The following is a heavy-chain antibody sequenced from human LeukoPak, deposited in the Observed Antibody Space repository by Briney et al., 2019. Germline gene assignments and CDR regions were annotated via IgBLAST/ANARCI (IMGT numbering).Heavy chain of an antibody. V-gene: IGHV3-30*03. CDR3: ARDKYYGSGPE. Sequence: PGRSLRLSCAASGFTFSSYGMHWVRQAPGKGLEWVAVISYDGSNKYYADSVKGRFTISRDNSKNTLYLQMNSLRAEDTAVYYCARDKYYGSGPEWGQGTLVTVSS. CDR2: ISYDGSNK. J-gene: IGHJ4*02. D-gene: IGHD3-10*01. CDR1: GFTFSSYG.